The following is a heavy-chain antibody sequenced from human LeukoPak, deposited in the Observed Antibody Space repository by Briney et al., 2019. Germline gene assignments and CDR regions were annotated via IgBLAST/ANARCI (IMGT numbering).Heavy chain of an antibody. J-gene: IGHJ3*02. CDR3: TTPNGSPRRDAFDI. D-gene: IGHD2-8*01. CDR2: ISGSGDST. CDR1: GFTFSDYS. Sequence: PGGSLRLSCAASGFTFSDYSMNWVRQAPGKGLEWVSAISGSGDSTYYADSVRGRFTISRDNAKNLLYLQMNSLKTEDTAMYYCTTPNGSPRRDAFDIWGQGTMVTVSS. V-gene: IGHV3-21*03.